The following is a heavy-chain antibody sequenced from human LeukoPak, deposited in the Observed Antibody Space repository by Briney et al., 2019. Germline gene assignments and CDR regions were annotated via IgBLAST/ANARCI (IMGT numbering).Heavy chain of an antibody. V-gene: IGHV1-18*01. CDR1: GYTFTSYG. CDR2: ISAYNGNT. D-gene: IGHD4-17*01. Sequence: ASVKVSCKASGYTFTSYGISWVRQAPGQGLEWMGWISAYNGNTNYAQKLQGRVTMTTDTSTGTAYMELRSLRSDDTAVYYCARVESIPSTVTTEFYYYYGMDVWGQGTTVTVSS. CDR3: ARVESIPSTVTTEFYYYYGMDV. J-gene: IGHJ6*02.